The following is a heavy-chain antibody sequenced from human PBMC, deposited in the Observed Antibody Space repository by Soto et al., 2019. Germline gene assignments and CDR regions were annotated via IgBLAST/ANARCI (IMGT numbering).Heavy chain of an antibody. J-gene: IGHJ4*02. D-gene: IGHD1-1*01. CDR2: IDYSGNI. V-gene: IGHV4-39*01. Sequence: SETLSLACNASGGSITSSGSAWGWIRQSPGKGLEWIGTIDYSGNIYYIPSLKSRITISVDTSKNQISLKLSSVTAADTAVYYCARHIHNQGFEYYSDSWGQGTQVTVSS. CDR3: ARHIHNQGFEYYSDS. CDR1: GGSITSSGSA.